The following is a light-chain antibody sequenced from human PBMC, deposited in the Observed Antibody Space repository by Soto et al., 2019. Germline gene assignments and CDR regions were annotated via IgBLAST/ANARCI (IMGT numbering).Light chain of an antibody. J-gene: IGKJ4*01. CDR1: QSVSSY. V-gene: IGKV3-11*01. CDR2: DAS. Sequence: EIVLTQSPATLSLSPGEGATISCRASQSVSSYLAWYQQKPGQTPRLLMYDASNRATGIPARFSGSGSGTDFTLTISSLEPEDIAVYYCQQHSNWPLTFGGGTKVEIK. CDR3: QQHSNWPLT.